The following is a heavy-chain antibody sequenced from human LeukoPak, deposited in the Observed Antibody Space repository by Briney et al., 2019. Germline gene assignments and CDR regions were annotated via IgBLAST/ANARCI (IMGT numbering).Heavy chain of an antibody. J-gene: IGHJ4*02. CDR3: ARGYSSPYYFDY. D-gene: IGHD6-13*01. V-gene: IGHV4-39*07. CDR2: IYYSGST. CDR1: GGSISSSSYY. Sequence: SETLSLTCTVSGGSISSSSYYWGWIRQPPGKGLVWIGSIYYSGSTYYNPSLKSRVTISVDTSKNQFSLKLSSVTAADTAVYYCARGYSSPYYFDYWGQGTLVTVSS.